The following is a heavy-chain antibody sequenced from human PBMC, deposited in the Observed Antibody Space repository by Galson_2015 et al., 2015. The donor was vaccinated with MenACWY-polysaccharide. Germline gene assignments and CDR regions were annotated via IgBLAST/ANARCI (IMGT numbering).Heavy chain of an antibody. Sequence: SLRLSCAASGFTFSSYAMSWVRQAPGKGLEWVSAISGSGGSTYYADSVKGRFTISRDNSKNTLYLQMNSLRAEDTAVYYCANLMIVVVIKTDGMDVWGQGTTVTVSS. D-gene: IGHD3-22*01. CDR3: ANLMIVVVIKTDGMDV. V-gene: IGHV3-23*01. J-gene: IGHJ6*02. CDR1: GFTFSSYA. CDR2: ISGSGGST.